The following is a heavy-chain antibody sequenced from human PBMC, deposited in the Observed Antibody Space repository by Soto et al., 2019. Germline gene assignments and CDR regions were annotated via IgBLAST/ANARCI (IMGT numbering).Heavy chain of an antibody. CDR2: INPSGGST. CDR1: GYTFTSYY. V-gene: IGHV1-46*01. J-gene: IGHJ6*02. D-gene: IGHD1-26*01. Sequence: GASVKVSCKASGYTFTSYYMHWVRQAPGQGLEWMGIINPSGGSTSYAQKFQGRVTMTRDTSTSTVYMELSSLRSEDTAVYYCARSSLTSFYGYYYYYGMDVRGQGTTVTVSS. CDR3: ARSSLTSFYGYYYYYGMDV.